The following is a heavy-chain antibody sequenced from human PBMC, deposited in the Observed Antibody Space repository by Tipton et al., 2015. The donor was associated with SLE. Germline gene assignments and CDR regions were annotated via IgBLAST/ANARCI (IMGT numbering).Heavy chain of an antibody. CDR3: ARGGTGMGYFHYGMDV. CDR1: GYSISSGYY. CDR2: IHHGGST. Sequence: TLSLTCAVSGYSISSGYYWGWIRQPPGKGLEWIGNIHHGGSTYYSPSVKSRVTISVDRSKNQFSLTLRSVTAADTAVYYCARGGTGMGYFHYGMDVWGQGTTVSVSS. V-gene: IGHV4-38-2*01. D-gene: IGHD1-14*01. J-gene: IGHJ6*02.